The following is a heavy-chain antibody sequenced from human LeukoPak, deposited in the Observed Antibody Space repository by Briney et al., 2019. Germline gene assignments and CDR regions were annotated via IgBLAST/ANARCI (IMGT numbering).Heavy chain of an antibody. Sequence: ASVKVSCKASGYTFTSYYMHWVRQAPGQGLEWMGLINPTGGSTGYAQKFQGRVTMTRDTSISTAYMELSRLRSDDTAVYYCARGRLQNEDYWGQGTLVTVSS. CDR1: GYTFTSYY. CDR2: INPTGGST. D-gene: IGHD5-24*01. J-gene: IGHJ4*02. CDR3: ARGRLQNEDY. V-gene: IGHV1-2*06.